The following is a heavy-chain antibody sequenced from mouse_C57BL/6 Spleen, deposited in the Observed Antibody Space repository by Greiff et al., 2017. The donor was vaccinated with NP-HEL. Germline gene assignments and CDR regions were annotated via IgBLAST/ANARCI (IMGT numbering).Heavy chain of an antibody. D-gene: IGHD1-1*01. J-gene: IGHJ2*01. CDR3: ARVGFHHYSSSPFDY. Sequence: VQLQQSGAELMKPGASVKLSCKATGYTFTGYWIEWVKQRPGHGLEWIGEILPGSGSTNYNEKFKGKATFTADTSSNTAYMQLSSLPTEDSAIYYCARVGFHHYSSSPFDYWGQGTTLTVSS. V-gene: IGHV1-9*01. CDR2: ILPGSGST. CDR1: GYTFTGYW.